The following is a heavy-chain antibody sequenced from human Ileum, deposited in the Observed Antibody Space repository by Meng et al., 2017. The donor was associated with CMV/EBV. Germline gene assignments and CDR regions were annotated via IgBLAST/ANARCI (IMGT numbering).Heavy chain of an antibody. Sequence: GSLRLSCAASGFTFSSYAMSWVRQAPGKGLEWVSAISGSGGSTYYADSVKGRFTISRDNSKNTLYLQMNSLRAEDTAVYYCAKDHSSSWFSLHFDYWGQGTLVTVSS. CDR1: GFTFSSYA. J-gene: IGHJ4*02. D-gene: IGHD6-13*01. CDR2: ISGSGGST. CDR3: AKDHSSSWFSLHFDY. V-gene: IGHV3-23*01.